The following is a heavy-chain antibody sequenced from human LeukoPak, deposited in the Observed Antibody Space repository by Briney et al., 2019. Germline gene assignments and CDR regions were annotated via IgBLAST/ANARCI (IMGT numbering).Heavy chain of an antibody. CDR2: INAGSGDG. Sequence: EASVRVSCKASGYSFPHYGVQWVRQAPGQTLEWMGWINAGSGDGKYSPKFQGRLTMTSDTSATTLYMELNSLRSEDTAVYYCARSGDNWSCDNWGQGTLVTVSS. CDR3: ARSGDNWSCDN. CDR1: GYSFPHYG. V-gene: IGHV1-3*01. J-gene: IGHJ4*02. D-gene: IGHD5-24*01.